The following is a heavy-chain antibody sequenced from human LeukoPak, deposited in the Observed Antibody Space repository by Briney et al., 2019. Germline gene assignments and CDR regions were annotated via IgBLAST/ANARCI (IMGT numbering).Heavy chain of an antibody. D-gene: IGHD2-2*01. CDR1: GGSISSSSYY. Sequence: SETLSLTCNVSGGSISSSSYYWGWIRQPPGKGLEWIGSMYYRGTTYYNPSLKSRVTISVDTSKDQFSLRLSSVTAADTAVYFCARVTKRNVVSDYWGQGTLVTVSS. J-gene: IGHJ4*02. CDR2: MYYRGTT. CDR3: ARVTKRNVVSDY. V-gene: IGHV4-39*07.